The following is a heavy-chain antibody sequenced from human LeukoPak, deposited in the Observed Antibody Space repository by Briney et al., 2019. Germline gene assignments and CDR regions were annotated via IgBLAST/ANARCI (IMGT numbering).Heavy chain of an antibody. Sequence: SQTLSLTCTVSGGSISSGGYYWSWIRQHPGKGLEWIGYIYYSGSTYYNPSLKSRVTISVDTSKNQFSLKLNSVTAADTAVYYCARELAGAIDYWGQGTLVTVSS. D-gene: IGHD6-13*01. J-gene: IGHJ4*02. V-gene: IGHV4-31*03. CDR2: IYYSGST. CDR3: ARELAGAIDY. CDR1: GGSISSGGYY.